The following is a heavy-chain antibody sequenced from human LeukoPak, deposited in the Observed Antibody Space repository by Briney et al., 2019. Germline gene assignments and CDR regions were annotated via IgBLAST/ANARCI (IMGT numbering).Heavy chain of an antibody. CDR2: IIPIFGTA. CDR3: ARVTDGYNPTSDFDY. CDR1: GGTFSSYA. V-gene: IGHV1-69*05. J-gene: IGHJ4*02. Sequence: SVKVSCKASGGTFSSYAISWVRQAPGQGLEWMGGIIPIFGTANYAQKFQGRVTITTDESTSTAYMELSSLRSEDTAVYYCARVTDGYNPTSDFDYWGQGTVVTVSS. D-gene: IGHD5-24*01.